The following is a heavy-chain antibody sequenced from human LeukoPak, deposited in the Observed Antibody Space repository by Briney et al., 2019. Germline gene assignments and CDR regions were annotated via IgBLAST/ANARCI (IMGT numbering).Heavy chain of an antibody. CDR1: GVTFSSYT. CDR3: ARDSPLALAILHAFDI. Sequence: GGSLRLSCAASGVTFSSYTMNWVRQAPGKGLEWVSNISSSSSTIYYADSVKGRFTISRDNAKNSLYLQMNSLRAEDTAVYYCARDSPLALAILHAFDIWGHGTMVTVSS. J-gene: IGHJ3*02. D-gene: IGHD5-12*01. V-gene: IGHV3-48*01. CDR2: ISSSSSTI.